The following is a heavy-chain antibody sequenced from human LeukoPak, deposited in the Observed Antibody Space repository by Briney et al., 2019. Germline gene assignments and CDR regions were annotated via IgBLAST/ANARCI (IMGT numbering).Heavy chain of an antibody. V-gene: IGHV4-39*01. D-gene: IGHD3-22*01. Sequence: PETLSPTSPLYGGSTSSICSDWGWIRQPPGKGLEWIATIYYTGSTNYNPSLKTRVTISLVTSRNQFSLRGTSVTAADTAVYYAVYYDVCYKYTRRYCSWGQGTLVTVSS. CDR3: VYYDVCYKYTRRYCS. J-gene: IGHJ5*02. CDR2: IYYTGST. CDR1: GGSTSSICSD.